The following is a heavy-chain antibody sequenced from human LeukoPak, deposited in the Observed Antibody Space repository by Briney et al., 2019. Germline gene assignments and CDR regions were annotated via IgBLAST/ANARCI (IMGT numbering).Heavy chain of an antibody. J-gene: IGHJ6*03. D-gene: IGHD5-12*01. Sequence: SVKVSCKASGDTFSSYAIRWVRQAPGQGLEWMGRIIPIFGGTNYAQKFQGRVTMTRDASTSTAYMELSSLRSEDTAVYYCASELRTVGYYYMDVWGKGTTVTVSS. V-gene: IGHV1-69*05. CDR3: ASELRTVGYYYMDV. CDR1: GDTFSSYA. CDR2: IIPIFGGT.